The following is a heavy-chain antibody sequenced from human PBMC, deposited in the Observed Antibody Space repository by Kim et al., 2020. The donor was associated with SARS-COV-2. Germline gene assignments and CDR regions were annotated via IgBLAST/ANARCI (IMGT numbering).Heavy chain of an antibody. D-gene: IGHD4-17*01. J-gene: IGHJ4*02. V-gene: IGHV3-7*03. Sequence: GWSLRLSCAASGLTFSSYWMSWVRQAPGKGLEWVANIKEDGSETHYADSVKGRFTISRDNAKRSLYLQMNSLKDDDTAVYYCARDLTVSTRGFDYWGQGTLVTVSS. CDR1: GLTFSSYW. CDR3: ARDLTVSTRGFDY. CDR2: IKEDGSET.